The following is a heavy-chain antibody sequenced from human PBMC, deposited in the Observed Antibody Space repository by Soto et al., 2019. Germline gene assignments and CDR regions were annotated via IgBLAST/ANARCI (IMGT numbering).Heavy chain of an antibody. Sequence: PGGSLRLSCAASGFTFDDYAMHWVRQAPGKGLEWVSGISWNSGSIGYADSVKGRFTISRDNAKNSLYLQMNSLRAEDTALYYCAKDSNMITFGGVIGPYFDYWGQGTLVTVSS. CDR3: AKDSNMITFGGVIGPYFDY. J-gene: IGHJ4*02. D-gene: IGHD3-16*02. CDR1: GFTFDDYA. V-gene: IGHV3-9*01. CDR2: ISWNSGSI.